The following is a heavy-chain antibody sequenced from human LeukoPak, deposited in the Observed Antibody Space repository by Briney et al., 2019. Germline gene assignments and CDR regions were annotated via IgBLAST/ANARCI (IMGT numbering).Heavy chain of an antibody. J-gene: IGHJ4*02. D-gene: IGHD3-9*01. CDR1: GGSFSGYY. CDR2: INHSGST. CDR3: ARRHDILTGYYKGGRLFDY. Sequence: SETLSLTCAVYGGSFSGYYWSWIHQPPGKGLEWIGEINHSGSTNYNPSLKSRVTISVDTSKNQFSLKLSSVTAADTAVYYCARRHDILTGYYKGGRLFDYWGQGTLVTVSS. V-gene: IGHV4-34*01.